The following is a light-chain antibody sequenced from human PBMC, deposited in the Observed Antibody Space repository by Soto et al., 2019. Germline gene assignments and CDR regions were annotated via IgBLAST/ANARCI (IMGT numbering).Light chain of an antibody. V-gene: IGKV1-39*01. CDR2: GAS. CDR3: QHAYSTPYT. Sequence: DIQMTQSPSSLSASVGDRLTITCRASQSISSYLNWYQQKPGGAPKLLIYGASSLQSGVPSRFSGSGSGTDFTLTIGSLQAEDFAIYYCQHAYSTPYTFGQGTKLEIK. CDR1: QSISSY. J-gene: IGKJ2*01.